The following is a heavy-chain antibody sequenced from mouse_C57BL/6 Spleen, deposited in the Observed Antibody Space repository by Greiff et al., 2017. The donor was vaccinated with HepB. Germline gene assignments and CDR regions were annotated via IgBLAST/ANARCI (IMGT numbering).Heavy chain of an antibody. J-gene: IGHJ2*01. Sequence: VKLQQPGAELVKPGASVKLSCKASGYTFTSYWMQWVKQRPGQGLEWIGEIDPSDSYTNYNQKFKGKATLTVDTSSSTAYMQLSSLTSEDSAVYYCARYELGREENYFDYWGQGTTLTVSS. D-gene: IGHD4-1*01. CDR1: GYTFTSYW. CDR3: ARYELGREENYFDY. CDR2: IDPSDSYT. V-gene: IGHV1-50*01.